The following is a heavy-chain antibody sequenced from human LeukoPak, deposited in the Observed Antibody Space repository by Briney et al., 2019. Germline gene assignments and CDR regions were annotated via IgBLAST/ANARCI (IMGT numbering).Heavy chain of an antibody. J-gene: IGHJ4*02. V-gene: IGHV3-33*01. CDR3: ARDLKALRYFDWLSD. CDR1: GFTFSSYG. Sequence: PGGSLRLSCAASGFTFSSYGMHWVRQAPGKGLEWVAVIWYDGSNTYYVDSVKGRFTISRDNSKSTLYLQMNSLRAEDTAVYYCARDLKALRYFDWLSDWGQGTLVTVSS. CDR2: IWYDGSNT. D-gene: IGHD3-9*01.